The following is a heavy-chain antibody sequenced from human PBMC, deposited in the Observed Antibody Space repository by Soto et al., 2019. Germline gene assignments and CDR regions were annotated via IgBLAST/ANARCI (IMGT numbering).Heavy chain of an antibody. V-gene: IGHV1-18*01. D-gene: IGHD6-19*01. CDR2: ISAYNGNT. J-gene: IGHJ6*03. Sequence: QDQLVQSGVAVKKPGASVKVSCKASGYSFTNYGITWFRQAPGQGFEWMGWISAYNGNTNYAQKFQGRVTMTTDASTSISYLELRSLRSDDTAVYYCARDRGVAPPVAGNTHYYYYVDVWGKGTTVTVSS. CDR1: GYSFTNYG. CDR3: ARDRGVAPPVAGNTHYYYYVDV.